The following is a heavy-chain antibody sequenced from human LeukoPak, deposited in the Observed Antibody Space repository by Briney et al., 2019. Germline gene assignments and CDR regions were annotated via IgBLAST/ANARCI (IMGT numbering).Heavy chain of an antibody. CDR1: GFTFSSYG. D-gene: IGHD2-2*02. Sequence: GGSLRLSCAASGFTFSSYGMHWVRRAPGKGLEWVAVISYDGSNKYYADSVKGRFTISRDNSKNTLYLQMNSLRAEDTAVYYCAKVGHCSSTSCYKGTNWFDPWGQGTLVTVSS. CDR2: ISYDGSNK. CDR3: AKVGHCSSTSCYKGTNWFDP. J-gene: IGHJ5*02. V-gene: IGHV3-30*18.